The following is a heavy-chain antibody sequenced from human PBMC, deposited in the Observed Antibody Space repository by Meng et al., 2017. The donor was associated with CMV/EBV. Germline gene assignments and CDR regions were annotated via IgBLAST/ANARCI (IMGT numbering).Heavy chain of an antibody. J-gene: IGHJ4*02. CDR2: IISDGSST. V-gene: IGHV3-74*01. CDR1: GFPFSSYS. Sequence: GGSLRLSCAASGFPFSSYSMNWVRQAPGKGLVWVSRIISDGSSTSYADAVKGRFTISRDNAKNTLYLQMNSLRAEDTAVYYCAREQGYSDGSYGNGVDYWGQGTLVTVSS. D-gene: IGHD5-18*01. CDR3: AREQGYSDGSYGNGVDY.